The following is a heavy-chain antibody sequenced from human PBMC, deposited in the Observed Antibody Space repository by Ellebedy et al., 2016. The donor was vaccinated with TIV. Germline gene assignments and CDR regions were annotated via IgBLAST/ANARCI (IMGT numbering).Heavy chain of an antibody. V-gene: IGHV4-59*01. Sequence: MPSETLSLTCTVAGGSISNFYWNWIRQPPGKGLEWIGYIYSSGSTNYNPSLKSRVTISIDTPKNQFSLKLSSVTAADTAVYYCARGGTIYTRDYWGQGTLVTVSS. J-gene: IGHJ4*02. CDR2: IYSSGST. D-gene: IGHD2-2*01. CDR1: GGSISNFY. CDR3: ARGGTIYTRDY.